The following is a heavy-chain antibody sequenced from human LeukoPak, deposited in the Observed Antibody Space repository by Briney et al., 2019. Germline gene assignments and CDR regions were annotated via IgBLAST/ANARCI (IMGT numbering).Heavy chain of an antibody. CDR2: IYYSGST. CDR1: GGSISSYY. Sequence: TSETLSLTCTVSGGSISSYYWSWIRQPPGKGLEWIGYIYYSGSTNYNPSLKSRVTISVDTSKNQFSLRLSSVTAADTAIYYCARAVSGRFDYWGQGTLVTVSS. J-gene: IGHJ4*02. D-gene: IGHD6-19*01. V-gene: IGHV4-59*08. CDR3: ARAVSGRFDY.